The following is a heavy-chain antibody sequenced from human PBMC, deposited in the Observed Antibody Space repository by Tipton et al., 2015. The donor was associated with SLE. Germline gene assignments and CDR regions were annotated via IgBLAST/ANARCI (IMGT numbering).Heavy chain of an antibody. D-gene: IGHD3-10*01. V-gene: IGHV3-48*01. J-gene: IGHJ3*02. Sequence: SLRLSCVVSGFTFSSYSMNWVRQAPGKGLEWVSYISSSCSTIYYADSVKGRFTISRDNGKNSLYLQMNSLRAEDTAVYYCARVGRARGAFDIWGQGTMVTVSS. CDR2: ISSSCSTI. CDR1: GFTFSSYS. CDR3: ARVGRARGAFDI.